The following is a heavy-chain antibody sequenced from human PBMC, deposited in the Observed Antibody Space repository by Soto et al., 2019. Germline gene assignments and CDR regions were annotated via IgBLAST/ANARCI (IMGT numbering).Heavy chain of an antibody. Sequence: SETLSLTCTVSGASISGYHWSWIRQPPGKGLEWIAYIFTSGSTNYNPSLRSRATISLDTSKNQLSLRLTSVTATDTAVYYCATQQGYGWFDPWGQGTLVTVSS. CDR1: GASISGYH. J-gene: IGHJ5*02. V-gene: IGHV4-4*08. CDR2: IFTSGST. D-gene: IGHD5-18*01. CDR3: ATQQGYGWFDP.